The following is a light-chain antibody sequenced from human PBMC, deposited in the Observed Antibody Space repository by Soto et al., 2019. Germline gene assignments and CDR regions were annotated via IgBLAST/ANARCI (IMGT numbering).Light chain of an antibody. CDR3: CSYAGNNIFV. Sequence: QSVLTQPRSVSGSPGQSVTISCTGTSSDVGAYNYVSWYQQHPGNAPKLMIYDVTKRPSGVPDRFSGSKSANTASLTISGLQAEDEGDYFCCSYAGNNIFVFGTGTKVTVL. V-gene: IGLV2-11*01. CDR1: SSDVGAYNY. J-gene: IGLJ1*01. CDR2: DVT.